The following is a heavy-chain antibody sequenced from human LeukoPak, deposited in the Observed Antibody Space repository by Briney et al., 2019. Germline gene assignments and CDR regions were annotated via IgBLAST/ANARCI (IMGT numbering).Heavy chain of an antibody. CDR2: ISAYNGNT. V-gene: IGHV1-18*04. Sequence: GASVKVSCKASGYTFTGYYMHWVRQAPGQGLEWMGWISAYNGNTNYAQKLQGRVTMTTDTSTSTAYMELRSLRSDDTAVYYCARYRSGWASDYWGQGTLVTVSS. CDR3: ARYRSGWASDY. J-gene: IGHJ4*02. CDR1: GYTFTGYY. D-gene: IGHD6-19*01.